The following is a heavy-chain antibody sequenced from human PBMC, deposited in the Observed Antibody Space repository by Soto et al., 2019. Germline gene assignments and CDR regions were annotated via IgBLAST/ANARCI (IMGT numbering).Heavy chain of an antibody. V-gene: IGHV3-30*18. D-gene: IGHD3-22*01. CDR3: AKEVDSSGYYYYYYGMDV. CDR1: GFTFSSYG. J-gene: IGHJ6*02. CDR2: ISYDGSNK. Sequence: GGSLRLSCAASGFTFSSYGMHWVRQAPGKGLEWVAVISYDGSNKYYADSVKGRFTISRDNSKNTLYLQMNSLRAEDTAVYYCAKEVDSSGYYYYYYGMDVWGQGTTVTVSS.